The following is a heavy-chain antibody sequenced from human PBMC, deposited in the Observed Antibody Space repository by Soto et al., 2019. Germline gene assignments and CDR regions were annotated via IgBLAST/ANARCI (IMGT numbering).Heavy chain of an antibody. D-gene: IGHD2-2*01. J-gene: IGHJ4*02. Sequence: LRLSCTASGFTFSDYYMNWNRQDPGKGLEWVSDISSGGNTMYYADPVKGRFTISRDNARNSLYLQMNSLTAEDTAVYYCARVLRYCSRTSCSPHRAVLKGFFFDYWGQGTQVTFSS. CDR1: GFTFSDYY. CDR2: ISSGGNTM. CDR3: ARVLRYCSRTSCSPHRAVLKGFFFDY. V-gene: IGHV3-11*01.